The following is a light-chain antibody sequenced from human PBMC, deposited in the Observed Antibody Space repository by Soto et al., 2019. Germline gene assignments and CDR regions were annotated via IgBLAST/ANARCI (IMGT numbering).Light chain of an antibody. CDR3: HHYNNYPLT. J-gene: IGKJ4*01. Sequence: AIPLTQSPSSLSASVGDRVTITCRASQDISNRLAWSQQKPGRGPKLLIYGASTLESGVPSRFSGSGSGTDFTLTISSLQPEDFATYYCHHYNNYPLTFGGGTNVEIK. V-gene: IGKV1D-13*01. CDR2: GAS. CDR1: QDISNR.